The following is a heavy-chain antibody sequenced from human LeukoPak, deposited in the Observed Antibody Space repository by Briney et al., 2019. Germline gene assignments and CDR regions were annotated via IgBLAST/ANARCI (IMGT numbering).Heavy chain of an antibody. D-gene: IGHD2-2*03. CDR1: GFTFDDYA. CDR3: AKALGYCSTTSCQDNYFDY. Sequence: AGGSLRLSCVASGFTFDDYAMHWVRQAPGRGLEWVSGISWKGGIIAYADSVKGRFTISRDNAKNSLYLQMNSLRAEDTAFYYCAKALGYCSTTSCQDNYFDYWGQGTLVTVSS. J-gene: IGHJ4*02. CDR2: ISWKGGII. V-gene: IGHV3-9*01.